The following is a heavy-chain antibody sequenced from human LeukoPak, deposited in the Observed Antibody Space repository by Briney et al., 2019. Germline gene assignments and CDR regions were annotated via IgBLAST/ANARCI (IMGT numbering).Heavy chain of an antibody. CDR3: ARHRGPGLRAYYYYGMDV. CDR2: ISYDGSNK. Sequence: GRSLRLSCAASGFTFSSYAMHWVRQAPGKGLEWVAVISYDGSNKYYADSVKGRFTISRDNSKNTLYLQMNSLRAEDTAVYYCARHRGPGLRAYYYYGMDVWGKGPTVTVSS. D-gene: IGHD5-24*01. V-gene: IGHV3-30*04. CDR1: GFTFSSYA. J-gene: IGHJ6*04.